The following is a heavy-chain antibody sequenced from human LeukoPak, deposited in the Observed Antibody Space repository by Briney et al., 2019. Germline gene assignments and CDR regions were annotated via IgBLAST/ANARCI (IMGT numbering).Heavy chain of an antibody. CDR2: FSLAGQT. V-gene: IGHV4/OR15-8*02. J-gene: IGHJ4*02. CDR1: GGSISGTNW. D-gene: IGHD1-26*01. Sequence: SETLSLTCGVSGGSISGTNWWSWVRQPPGQGLEWIGEFSLAGQTNYNPSLTGRVPMSLDKSSNQLSLTLTSVTAADTATYYCSRESGAFCPFGYWGQGTLVIVSS. CDR3: SRESGAFCPFGY.